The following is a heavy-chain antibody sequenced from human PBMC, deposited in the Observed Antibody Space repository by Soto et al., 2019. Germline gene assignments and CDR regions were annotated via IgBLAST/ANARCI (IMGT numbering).Heavy chain of an antibody. D-gene: IGHD4-4*01. V-gene: IGHV1-58*01. CDR1: GFTFTSSA. Sequence: SVKVSCKASGFTFTSSAVHWVRQARGQRLEWIGWIVVGSGNTNYAQKFQERVTITRDMSTSTAYMELSSLRSEDTAVYYCAADRYSNYLSGMDVWGQGTTVTVSS. J-gene: IGHJ6*02. CDR3: AADRYSNYLSGMDV. CDR2: IVVGSGNT.